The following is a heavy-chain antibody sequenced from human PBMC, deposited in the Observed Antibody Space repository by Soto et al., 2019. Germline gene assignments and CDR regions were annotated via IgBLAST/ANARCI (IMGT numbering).Heavy chain of an antibody. CDR3: SHYSSTSSFDY. V-gene: IGHV2-5*02. D-gene: IGHD6-13*01. Sequence: ITLKESGPTLVKPTQTLTLTCTFSGFSLSTSGMGVGWIRQPPGKALEWLALFYWDDDKRYSPSLKSRLTITKDTSKTQVVLTIINMDPVDTATYYCSHYSSTSSFDYRGQGTLVTVSS. CDR1: GFSLSTSGMG. CDR2: FYWDDDK. J-gene: IGHJ4*02.